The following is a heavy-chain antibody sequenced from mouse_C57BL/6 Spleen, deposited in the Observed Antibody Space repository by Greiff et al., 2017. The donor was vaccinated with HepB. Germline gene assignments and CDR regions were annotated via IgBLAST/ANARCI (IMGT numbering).Heavy chain of an antibody. V-gene: IGHV5-17*01. CDR1: GFTFSDYG. D-gene: IGHD2-4*01. CDR2: ISSGSSTI. CDR3: ARRRATMITSFDY. Sequence: EVKVEESGGGLVKPGGSLKLSCAASGFTFSDYGMHWVRQAPEKGLEWVAYISSGSSTIYYADTVKGRFTISRDNAKNTLFLQMTSLRSEDTAMYYCARRRATMITSFDYWGQGTTLTVSS. J-gene: IGHJ2*01.